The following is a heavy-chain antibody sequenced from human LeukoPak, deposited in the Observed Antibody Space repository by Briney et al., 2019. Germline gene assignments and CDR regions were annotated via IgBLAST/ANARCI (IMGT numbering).Heavy chain of an antibody. Sequence: QTGGSLRLSCAASGFTFYTYSMNWVRQAPGKGLEWVSAIRGDGITTYYADSVKGRFTISRDNSKNTVWLQMNSLRAEDTAIYYCANDLGWIQLNLGRGQGTLVTVSS. CDR1: GFTFYTYS. CDR3: ANDLGWIQLNLG. V-gene: IGHV3-23*01. CDR2: IRGDGITT. D-gene: IGHD5-18*01. J-gene: IGHJ4*02.